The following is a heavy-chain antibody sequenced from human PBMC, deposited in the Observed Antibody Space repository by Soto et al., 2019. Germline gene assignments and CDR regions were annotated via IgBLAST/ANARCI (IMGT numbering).Heavy chain of an antibody. CDR1: GYTFTGYY. CDR2: INPNSGGT. J-gene: IGHJ5*02. V-gene: IGHV1-2*02. Sequence: ASVKVSCKASGYTFTGYYMHWVRQAPGQGLEWMGWINPNSGGTNYAQKFQGRVTMTRDTSISAAYMELSRLRSDDTAVYYCARDFGYCSGGSCYSGNWFDPWGQGTLVTVSS. D-gene: IGHD2-15*01. CDR3: ARDFGYCSGGSCYSGNWFDP.